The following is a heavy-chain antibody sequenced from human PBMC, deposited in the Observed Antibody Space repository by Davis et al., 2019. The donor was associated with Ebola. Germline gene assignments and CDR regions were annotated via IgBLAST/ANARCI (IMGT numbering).Heavy chain of an antibody. Sequence: SQILSLTCAVHGGSFSGYYWSWIRQPPGKGLEWIGEINHSGSTNYNPSLKSRVTISVDTSKNQFSLKLSSVTAADTAVYYCATSKRLWYYGMDVWGQGTTVTVSS. J-gene: IGHJ6*02. CDR1: GGSFSGYY. CDR3: ATSKRLWYYGMDV. CDR2: INHSGST. D-gene: IGHD2-21*01. V-gene: IGHV4-34*01.